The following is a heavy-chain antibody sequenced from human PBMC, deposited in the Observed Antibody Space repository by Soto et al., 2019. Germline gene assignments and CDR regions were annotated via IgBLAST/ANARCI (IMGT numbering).Heavy chain of an antibody. CDR1: GGSISSGGYS. CDR2: IYHSGST. D-gene: IGHD1-1*01. J-gene: IGHJ4*02. V-gene: IGHV4-30-2*01. Sequence: LSLTCAVSGGSISSGGYSWSWIRQPPGKGLEWIGYIYHSGSTYYNPSLKSRVTISVDRSKNQFSLKLSSVTAADTAVYYCARESTYGTTDYWGQGTLVTVSS. CDR3: ARESTYGTTDY.